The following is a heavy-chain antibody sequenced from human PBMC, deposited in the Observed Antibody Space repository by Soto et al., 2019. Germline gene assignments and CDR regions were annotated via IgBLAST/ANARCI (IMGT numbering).Heavy chain of an antibody. Sequence: PGGSLRLSCAASGFTFSNAWMSWVRQAPGKGLEWVGRIKSKTDGGTTDYAAPVKGRFTISRDDSKNTLYLQMNSLKTEDTAVYYCTTPREFYDFWSGYTHDAFDIRGQGTMVTVSS. V-gene: IGHV3-15*01. CDR2: IKSKTDGGTT. D-gene: IGHD3-3*01. CDR1: GFTFSNAW. J-gene: IGHJ3*02. CDR3: TTPREFYDFWSGYTHDAFDI.